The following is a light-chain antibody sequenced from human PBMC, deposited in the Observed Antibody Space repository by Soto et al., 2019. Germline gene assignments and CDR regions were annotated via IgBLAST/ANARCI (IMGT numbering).Light chain of an antibody. CDR3: QLSNNVWT. CDR2: SAS. Sequence: DIQVTQSPSSLSASVGDSGTITCRTSQRIGTFVNWYQQRQGRAPKLLIYSASTLQSGVPSRLSAGGSGTDFTLTITSLQPEDSATYYCQLSNNVWTFGQGTKVDI. J-gene: IGKJ1*01. CDR1: QRIGTF. V-gene: IGKV1-39*01.